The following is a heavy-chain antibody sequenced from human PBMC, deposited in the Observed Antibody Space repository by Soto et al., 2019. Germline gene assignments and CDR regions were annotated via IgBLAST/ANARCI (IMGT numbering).Heavy chain of an antibody. CDR1: GGSISSGGYY. V-gene: IGHV4-31*03. CDR3: ARGEWLGERRFDP. CDR2: IYYSGST. J-gene: IGHJ5*02. Sequence: QVQLQESGPGLVKPSPTLSLTCTVSGGSISSGGYYWSWIRQHPGKGLEWIGYIYYSGSTYYNPSLKRRVTISVDTSKKQFALKRSSVTAADTAVYYCARGEWLGERRFDPCGQGTLVTVSS. D-gene: IGHD2-21*01.